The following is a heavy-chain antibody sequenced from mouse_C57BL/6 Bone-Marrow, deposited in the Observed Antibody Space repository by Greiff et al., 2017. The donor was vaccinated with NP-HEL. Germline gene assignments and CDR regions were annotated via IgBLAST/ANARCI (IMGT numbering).Heavy chain of an antibody. CDR1: GYTFTSYW. D-gene: IGHD2-1*01. V-gene: IGHV1-69*01. CDR2: IDPSDSYT. Sequence: QVQLQQPGAELVMPGASVKLSCKASGYTFTSYWMHWVKQRPGQGLEWIGAIDPSDSYTNYNQKFKGKSTLTVDNASHTAYMQLSGLASDDSAVYYCAKGNYEGDYAMDYWGQGTSVTVSS. CDR3: AKGNYEGDYAMDY. J-gene: IGHJ4*01.